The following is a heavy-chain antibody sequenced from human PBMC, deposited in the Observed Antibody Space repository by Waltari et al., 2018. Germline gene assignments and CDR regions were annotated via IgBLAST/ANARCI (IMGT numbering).Heavy chain of an antibody. V-gene: IGHV4-39*01. CDR3: ARRNQAFDI. CDR2: IYYSGST. J-gene: IGHJ3*02. CDR1: GGSISSRAYY. Sequence: QLQLQESGPGPVKPPETLSLTCTVAGGSISSRAYYWGWIRQPPGKGLEWIGNIYYSGSTYYNPCLRSRVTISVETSRSQFSLNLISVTAADTAVYYCARRNQAFDIWGRGTMVTVSS.